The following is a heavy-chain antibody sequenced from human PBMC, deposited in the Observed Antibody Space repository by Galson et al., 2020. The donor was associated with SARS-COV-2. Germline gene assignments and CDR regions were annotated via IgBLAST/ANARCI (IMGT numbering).Heavy chain of an antibody. CDR1: GYSFTRYW. D-gene: IGHD3-22*01. V-gene: IGHV5-51*01. CDR2: IYPGDSDT. J-gene: IGHJ3*02. Sequence: HGESLKISCKGSGYSFTRYWIGWVRQMPGKGLEWMGIIYPGDSDTRYSPSFQGQVTISADKSISTAYLQWSSLKASDTAMYYCARLRTNYYDSSEFAFDIWGQGTMVTVSS. CDR3: ARLRTNYYDSSEFAFDI.